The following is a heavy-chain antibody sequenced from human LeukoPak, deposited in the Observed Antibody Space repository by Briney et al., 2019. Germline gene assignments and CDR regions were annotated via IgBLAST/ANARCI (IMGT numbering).Heavy chain of an antibody. V-gene: IGHV3-11*01. CDR3: AGGGFGEAYYYYYYMDV. Sequence: GGSLRLSCAASGFTFSDHYMNWIRQAPGKGLEWIASMRSSGSTIKYADSVKGRFTISRYNAKNSLFLQMNSLRAEDTAVYYCAGGGFGEAYYYYYYMDVWGKGTTVTVSS. J-gene: IGHJ6*03. CDR1: GFTFSDHY. CDR2: MRSSGSTI. D-gene: IGHD3-10*01.